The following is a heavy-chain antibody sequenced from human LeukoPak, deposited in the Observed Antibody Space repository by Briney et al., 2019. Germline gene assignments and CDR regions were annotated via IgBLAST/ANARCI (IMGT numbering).Heavy chain of an antibody. CDR1: GFTFSSYA. J-gene: IGHJ4*02. CDR3: ARGYYDILTGYLDY. Sequence: GSLRLSCAGSGFTFSSYALHWVRQAPGQGLEWVAVISYDGSNKYYADSVKGRFTISRDNSKNTLYLQMNSLRAEDTAVYYCARGYYDILTGYLDYWGQGTLVTVSS. D-gene: IGHD3-9*01. V-gene: IGHV3-30-3*01. CDR2: ISYDGSNK.